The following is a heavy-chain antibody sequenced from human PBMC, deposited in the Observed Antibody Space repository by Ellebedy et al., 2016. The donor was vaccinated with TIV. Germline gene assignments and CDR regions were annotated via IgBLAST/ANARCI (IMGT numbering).Heavy chain of an antibody. CDR3: ARDDGVVVTAIRDYYYYYGMDV. CDR1: GGSISSSNW. J-gene: IGHJ6*02. CDR2: IYHNGST. Sequence: SETLSLXCAVSGGSISSSNWWSWVRQPPGKGLEWIGEIYHNGSTNYNPSLKSRVTISVDKSKNQFSLKLSSVTAADTAVYYCARDDGVVVTAIRDYYYYYGMDVWGQGTTVTVSS. V-gene: IGHV4-4*02. D-gene: IGHD2-21*02.